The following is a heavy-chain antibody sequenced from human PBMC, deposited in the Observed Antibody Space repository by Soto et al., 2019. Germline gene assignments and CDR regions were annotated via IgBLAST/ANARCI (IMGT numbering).Heavy chain of an antibody. CDR1: GGSISSGDYY. V-gene: IGHV4-30-4*01. Sequence: QVQLQESGPGLVKPSQTLSLTCTVSGGSISSGDYYWSWIRQPPGKGLEWIGYIYYSGSTYYNPSLNSRVTISVDTSKNQFSLKLSSVTAADTAVYYCARENDSSGYSGSPLIDYWGQGTLVTVSS. J-gene: IGHJ4*02. CDR3: ARENDSSGYSGSPLIDY. CDR2: IYYSGST. D-gene: IGHD3-22*01.